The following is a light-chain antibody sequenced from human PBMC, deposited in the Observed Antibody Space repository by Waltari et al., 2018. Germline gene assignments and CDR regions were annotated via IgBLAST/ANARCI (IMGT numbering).Light chain of an antibody. CDR2: FAS. V-gene: IGKV2-28*01. CDR3: MQALQTPIT. J-gene: IGKJ5*01. Sequence: IVMTQSPLSLPVTPGEPASISCRSSQSLLHSNGYNYWDWYLQTPGQSPQLLISFASTRASGVPDRFSGSGSGTDFTLKISRVEAEDIGVYYCMQALQTPITFGQGTRLE. CDR1: QSLLHSNGYNY.